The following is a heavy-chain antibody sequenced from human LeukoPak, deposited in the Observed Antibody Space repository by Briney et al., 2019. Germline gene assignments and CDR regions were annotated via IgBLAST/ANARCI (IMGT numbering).Heavy chain of an antibody. D-gene: IGHD6-6*01. CDR2: ISSSSSTI. V-gene: IGHV3-48*04. CDR3: AREDSSSSFDY. J-gene: IGHJ4*02. CDR1: GFTFSSYS. Sequence: GGSLRLSCAASGFTFSSYSMNWVRQAPGKGLEWVSDISSSSSTIYYADSVKGRFTISRDNAKNSLYLQMNSLRAEDTAVYYCAREDSSSSFDYWGQGTLVTVSS.